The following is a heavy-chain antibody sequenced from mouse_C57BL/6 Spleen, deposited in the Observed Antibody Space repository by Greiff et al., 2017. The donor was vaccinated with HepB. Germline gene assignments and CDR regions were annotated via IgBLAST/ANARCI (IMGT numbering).Heavy chain of an antibody. CDR2: IDPETGGT. V-gene: IGHV1-15*01. CDR1: GYTFTDYE. J-gene: IGHJ3*01. Sequence: QVQLKESGAELVRPGASVTLSCKASGYTFTDYEMHWVKQTPVHGLEWIGAIDPETGGTAYNQKFKGKAILTADKSSSTAYMELRSLTSEDSAVYYCTRPYYYGSSSWFAYWGQGTLVTVSA. CDR3: TRPYYYGSSSWFAY. D-gene: IGHD1-1*01.